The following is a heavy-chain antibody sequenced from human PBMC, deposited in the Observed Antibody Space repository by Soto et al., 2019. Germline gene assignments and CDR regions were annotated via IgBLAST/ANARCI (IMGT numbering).Heavy chain of an antibody. CDR2: ITGSGDGP. V-gene: IGHV3-23*01. CDR3: AKKGYGSRWDNYFYYAMDV. Sequence: PGGSLRLSCAASGFSFSRYAMSWVRQAPGQGLEWVSAITGSGDGPNYADSVKGQFTISRDNSNNTLFLQMNSLRVEDTAIYYCAKKGYGSRWDNYFYYAMDVWGQGTTVTVSS. CDR1: GFSFSRYA. J-gene: IGHJ6*02. D-gene: IGHD6-19*01.